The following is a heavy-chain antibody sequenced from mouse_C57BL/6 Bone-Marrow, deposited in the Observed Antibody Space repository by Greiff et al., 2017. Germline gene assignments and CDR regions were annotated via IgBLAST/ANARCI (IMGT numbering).Heavy chain of an antibody. CDR2: ISDGGSYT. CDR1: GFTFSSYA. CDR3: ARGGYFYFDY. Sequence: EVNVVESGGGLVKPGGSLKLSCAASGFTFSSYAMSWVRQTPEKRLEWVATISDGGSYTYYPDNVKGRFTISRDNAKNNLYLQMSHLKSEDTAMYYCARGGYFYFDYGGQGTTLTVSS. J-gene: IGHJ2*01. V-gene: IGHV5-4*03. D-gene: IGHD2-14*01.